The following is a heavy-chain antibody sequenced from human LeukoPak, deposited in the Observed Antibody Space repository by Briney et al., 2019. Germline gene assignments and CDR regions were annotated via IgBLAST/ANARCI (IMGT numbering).Heavy chain of an antibody. CDR1: GFTFSSYA. CDR3: AKDIKNYYGSGTNWFDP. V-gene: IGHV3-23*01. J-gene: IGHJ5*02. CDR2: ISGSGGST. D-gene: IGHD3-10*01. Sequence: GGSLRLSCAASGFTFSSYAMSWVRQAPGKGLEWVSAISGSGGSTYYADSVKGRFTISRDNSKNTLYLQMNSLRAEDTAVYYCAKDIKNYYGSGTNWFDPWGQGTLVTVSS.